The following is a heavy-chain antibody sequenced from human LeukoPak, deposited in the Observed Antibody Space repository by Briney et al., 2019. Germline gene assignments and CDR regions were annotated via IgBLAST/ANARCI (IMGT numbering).Heavy chain of an antibody. CDR1: GGSFSGYY. CDR2: INHSGST. V-gene: IGHV4-34*01. J-gene: IGHJ4*02. D-gene: IGHD6-13*01. Sequence: SSETLSLTCAVYGGSFSGYYWSWIRQPPGKGLEWIGEINHSGSTNYNPSLKSRVTISVDTSKNQFSLKLSSVTAADTAVYYCARAGPHSSSWYWSPHYFDYWGQGTLVTVSS. CDR3: ARAGPHSSSWYWSPHYFDY.